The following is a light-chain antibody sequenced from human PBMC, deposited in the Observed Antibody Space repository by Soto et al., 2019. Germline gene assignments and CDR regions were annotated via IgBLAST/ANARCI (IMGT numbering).Light chain of an antibody. CDR3: QQRSTWPPFS. J-gene: IGKJ2*03. CDR2: IAS. V-gene: IGKV1-9*01. Sequence: IQLTQSPSSLSASVGDRVTITCRASQGISGYLAWYQQKPGKAPKLLIDIASTLQSGVPSRFSASGPGTDFTLTISSLQPEDLATYYCQQRSTWPPFSFGQGTKLEIK. CDR1: QGISGY.